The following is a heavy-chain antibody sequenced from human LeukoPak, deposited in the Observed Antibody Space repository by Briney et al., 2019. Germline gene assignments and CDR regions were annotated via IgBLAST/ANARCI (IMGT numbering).Heavy chain of an antibody. CDR3: ARVPLLRHAFDI. J-gene: IGHJ3*02. V-gene: IGHV1-8*01. CDR1: GYTFTSYD. Sequence: GASVKVSCKASGYTFTSYDINWVRQATGQGLEWMGWTNPNSGNTGYAQKFQGRVTMTRNTSISTAYMELSSLRSEDTAVYYCARVPLLRHAFDIWGQGTMVTVSS. D-gene: IGHD3-22*01. CDR2: TNPNSGNT.